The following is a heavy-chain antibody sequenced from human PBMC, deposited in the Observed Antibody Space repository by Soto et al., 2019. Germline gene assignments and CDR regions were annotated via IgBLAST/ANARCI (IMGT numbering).Heavy chain of an antibody. Sequence: PSQSMPLTCSVSAGPISSGGYYWTWIRQHPGKGLEWIAYMYHSGYTFYNPSLKSRVTMSVATSQNQFSLKLRSATAADTAVYYCAKCAGLGSDYYHYAMDVWGPGTTVTVSS. V-gene: IGHV4-31*03. CDR1: AGPISSGGYY. CDR3: AKCAGLGSDYYHYAMDV. CDR2: MYHSGYT. J-gene: IGHJ6*02. D-gene: IGHD3-9*01.